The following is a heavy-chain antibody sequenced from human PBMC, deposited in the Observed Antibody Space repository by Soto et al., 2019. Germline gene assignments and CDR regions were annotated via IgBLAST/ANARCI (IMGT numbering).Heavy chain of an antibody. V-gene: IGHV4-59*01. CDR1: GDSISNYY. Sequence: PSETLSLTCSVSGDSISNYYWSWIRQPPGKGLEYIGYLYYSGSTNYNPSLKSRVTISVDTSKNQFSLKVNSVTAADTAVYYCARGPYYDSGGYYYEPYYFDYWGQGTLVTVSS. D-gene: IGHD3-22*01. J-gene: IGHJ4*02. CDR3: ARGPYYDSGGYYYEPYYFDY. CDR2: LYYSGST.